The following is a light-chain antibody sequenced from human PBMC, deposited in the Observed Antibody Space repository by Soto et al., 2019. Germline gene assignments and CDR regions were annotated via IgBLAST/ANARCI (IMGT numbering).Light chain of an antibody. Sequence: DIQMTQSPSSLSASVGDRVTVTCRASQSITTYLNWYQQKPGKAPKLLIYAASSLQSGVPSRFSGSGSGTQFTLTSTSLQPEDFATYICQQSYGTPWTFGQGTKVEIK. J-gene: IGKJ1*01. CDR2: AAS. CDR1: QSITTY. V-gene: IGKV1-39*01. CDR3: QQSYGTPWT.